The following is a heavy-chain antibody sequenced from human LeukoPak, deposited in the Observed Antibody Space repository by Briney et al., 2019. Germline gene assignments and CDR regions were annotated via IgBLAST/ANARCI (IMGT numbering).Heavy chain of an antibody. Sequence: ASVKLSCKASGYTFSGYYLHWVRQAPGQGLEWMGWINPNSGGTNYAQKFQGRVTMTRDTSIRTAYMELSRLRSDDTAVYYCASPGYSGYDYFDYWGQGTLVTVSS. CDR3: ASPGYSGYDYFDY. CDR1: GYTFSGYY. J-gene: IGHJ4*02. CDR2: INPNSGGT. D-gene: IGHD5-12*01. V-gene: IGHV1-2*02.